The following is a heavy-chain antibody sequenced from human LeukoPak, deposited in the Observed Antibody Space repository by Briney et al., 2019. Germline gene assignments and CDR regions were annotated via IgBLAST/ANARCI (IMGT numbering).Heavy chain of an antibody. D-gene: IGHD3-3*01. J-gene: IGHJ4*02. CDR1: GGSISSGGYS. CDR2: IYHSGST. V-gene: IGHV4-30-2*01. Sequence: SETLSLTCAVSGGSISSGGYSWSWIRQPPGKGLEWIGYIYHSGSTYYNPSLKSRVTISVDRSKNQFSLKLSSVTAADTAVYYCARGLGYDFWSGYLDYWGQGTLVTVSS. CDR3: ARGLGYDFWSGYLDY.